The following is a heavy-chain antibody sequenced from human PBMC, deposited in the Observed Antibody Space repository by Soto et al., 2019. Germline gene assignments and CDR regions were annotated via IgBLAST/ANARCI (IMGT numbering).Heavy chain of an antibody. Sequence: GGSLRLSCAASGFTFSSYAMHWVRQAPGKGLEWVAVISYDGSNKYYADSVKGRFTISRDNSKNTLYLQMNSLRAEDTAVYYCARDGSAYCGGHCYLFFGWFDPWGQGTLVTVSS. D-gene: IGHD2-21*02. V-gene: IGHV3-30-3*01. J-gene: IGHJ5*02. CDR1: GFTFSSYA. CDR2: ISYDGSNK. CDR3: ARDGSAYCGGHCYLFFGWFDP.